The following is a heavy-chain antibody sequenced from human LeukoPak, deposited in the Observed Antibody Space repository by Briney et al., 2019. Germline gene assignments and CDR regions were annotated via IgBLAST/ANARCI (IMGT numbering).Heavy chain of an antibody. V-gene: IGHV3-30*04. CDR2: ISYDGNNK. Sequence: SCKASGGTFSSYAMHWVRQAPGKGLEWVAVISYDGNNKYYADSVKGRLTISRDNSKNTLYLQMNSLRAEDTAVYYCARDYLWGSYRYTPLDYWGQGTLVTVSS. D-gene: IGHD3-16*02. CDR3: ARDYLWGSYRYTPLDY. CDR1: GGTFSSYA. J-gene: IGHJ4*02.